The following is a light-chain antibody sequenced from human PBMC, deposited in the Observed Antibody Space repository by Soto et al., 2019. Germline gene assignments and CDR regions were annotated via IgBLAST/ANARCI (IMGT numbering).Light chain of an antibody. CDR2: DTN. V-gene: IGLV7-46*01. CDR1: TGAVTSGHY. Sequence: QAVVTQEPSLTVSPGGTVTLTCGSTTGAVTSGHYPYWFQQKPGQAPRTLIYDTNNKHSWTPAHFSGSLLGGKAALTLSGAQPEDEADYYCFLSDSGARVFGGGTKLTVL. CDR3: FLSDSGARV. J-gene: IGLJ2*01.